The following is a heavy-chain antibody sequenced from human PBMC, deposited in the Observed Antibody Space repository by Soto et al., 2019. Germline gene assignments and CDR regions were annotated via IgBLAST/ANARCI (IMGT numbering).Heavy chain of an antibody. J-gene: IGHJ6*02. CDR2: ISWNSGTI. D-gene: IGHD6-13*01. CDR3: AKDMRGGSSSSRYYYGLDV. V-gene: IGHV3-9*01. CDR1: GFTFDDYA. Sequence: DVQLVESGGGLVQPGGSPRLSCAASGFTFDDYAMHWVRQAPGKGLEWVSGISWNSGTIVYADSVKGRFTISRDNAKNSLYLQMNSLRGEDTALYYCAKDMRGGSSSSRYYYGLDVWGQGTTVTVSS.